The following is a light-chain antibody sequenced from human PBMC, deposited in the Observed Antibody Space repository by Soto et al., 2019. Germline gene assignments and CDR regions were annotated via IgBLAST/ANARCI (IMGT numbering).Light chain of an antibody. J-gene: IGLJ2*01. CDR2: DVS. V-gene: IGLV2-14*01. CDR1: SSDVGGYNY. CDR3: SSYTSSSTDVV. Sequence: QSALTQPASVSGSPGQSITISCTGTSSDVGGYNYVSWYQQHPGKAXXXXIYDVSXXPXXXXXXXXXXXXXXXXXXXXXGLQAEDEADYYCSSYTSSSTDVVFGGGTKLTVL.